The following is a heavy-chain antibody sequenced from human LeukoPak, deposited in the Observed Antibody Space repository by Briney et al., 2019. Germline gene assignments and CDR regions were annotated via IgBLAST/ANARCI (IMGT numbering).Heavy chain of an antibody. Sequence: GRSLRLSCAASGFTFSSYGMHWVRQAPGKGLEWVAVISYDGSNKYYADSVKGRFTISRDNSKNTLYLQMNSLRAEDTAVYYCAKDASGYYYTSGLVDFWGRGTLLIVSS. CDR1: GFTFSSYG. CDR2: ISYDGSNK. J-gene: IGHJ4*02. D-gene: IGHD3-22*01. CDR3: AKDASGYYYTSGLVDF. V-gene: IGHV3-30*18.